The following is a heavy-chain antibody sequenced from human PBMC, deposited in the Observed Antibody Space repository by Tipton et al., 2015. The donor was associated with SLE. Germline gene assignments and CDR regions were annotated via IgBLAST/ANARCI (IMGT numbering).Heavy chain of an antibody. CDR2: ISYDGSNK. D-gene: IGHD4-17*01. Sequence: SLRLSCAASGFTFSSFAMHWVRQAPGKGLEWVAVISYDGSNKYYADSVKGRFTISRDNSKNTLYLQMNSLRAEDTAVYYCARDTRRRLAGDYWGQGTLVTVSS. CDR3: ARDTRRRLAGDY. V-gene: IGHV3-30-3*01. J-gene: IGHJ4*02. CDR1: GFTFSSFA.